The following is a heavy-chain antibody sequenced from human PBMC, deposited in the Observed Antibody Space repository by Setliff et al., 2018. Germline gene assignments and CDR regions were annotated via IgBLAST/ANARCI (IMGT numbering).Heavy chain of an antibody. D-gene: IGHD3-3*01. CDR3: ARMSGFQYMDV. V-gene: IGHV4-61*09. CDR1: GDSISSRRSY. CDR2: IYTSWST. J-gene: IGHJ6*03. Sequence: SETLSLTCTVSGDSISSRRSYWGWFRQPAGKGLEWTGQIYTSWSTNYNPSLMSRVTISLDTSKNQFSLSLSSVTAADTAVYYCARMSGFQYMDVWGKGTTVTVSS.